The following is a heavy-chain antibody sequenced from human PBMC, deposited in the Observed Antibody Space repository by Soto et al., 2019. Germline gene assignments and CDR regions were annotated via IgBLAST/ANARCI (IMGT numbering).Heavy chain of an antibody. Sequence: SETLSLTCTVSGGSISSADCYWSWIRQPPGKGLEWIGYIYYSGTTHYNSSLKSRVTMSLDTSKNQFSLKLNSVTAADTAVYYCARDPRQGFCSSTSCYTHNWGQGTLVTVSS. J-gene: IGHJ1*01. D-gene: IGHD2-2*02. V-gene: IGHV4-30-4*01. CDR1: GGSISSADCY. CDR2: IYYSGTT. CDR3: ARDPRQGFCSSTSCYTHN.